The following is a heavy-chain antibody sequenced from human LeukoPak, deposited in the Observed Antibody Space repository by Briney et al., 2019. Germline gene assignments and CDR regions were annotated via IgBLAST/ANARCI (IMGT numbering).Heavy chain of an antibody. V-gene: IGHV4-59*08. CDR3: ARHPPKSFFDY. CDR2: IFYSGST. J-gene: IGHJ4*02. CDR1: GGSISSYY. Sequence: PSETLSLTCTVSGGSISSYYWSWIRQPPGKGLEWIGYIFYSGSTSYNPSLKSRVTISVDTSKNQFSVKLSSVTAADTAVYYCARHPPKSFFDYWGQGTLVTVSS. D-gene: IGHD1-26*01.